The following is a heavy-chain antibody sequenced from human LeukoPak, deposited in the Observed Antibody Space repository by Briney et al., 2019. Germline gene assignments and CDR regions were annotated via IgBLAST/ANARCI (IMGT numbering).Heavy chain of an antibody. V-gene: IGHV1-18*01. CDR3: ARGTEDTAMVTNYHFYMDV. CDR2: ISAYNGNT. J-gene: IGHJ6*03. CDR1: RYTFPSYG. Sequence: SVQVTFKASRYTFPSYGISWVRQPPGQGVAWMGWISAYNGNTNNAQKLQCRVTIATDTSTSTAYMELRRLRSDDTAVYYCARGTEDTAMVTNYHFYMDVWGKGTTVTVSS. D-gene: IGHD5-18*01.